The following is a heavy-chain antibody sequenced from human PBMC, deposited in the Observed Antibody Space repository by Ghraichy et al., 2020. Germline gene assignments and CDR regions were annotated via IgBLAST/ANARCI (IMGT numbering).Heavy chain of an antibody. CDR2: IYYSGST. Sequence: SCTVSGGSISSSSYYWGWIRQPPGKGLEWIGSIYYSGSTYYNPSLKSRVTISVDTSKNQFSLKLSSVTAADTAVYYCARLKGQWLAPFDYWGQGTLVTVSS. V-gene: IGHV4-39*01. CDR1: GGSISSSSYY. D-gene: IGHD6-19*01. J-gene: IGHJ4*02. CDR3: ARLKGQWLAPFDY.